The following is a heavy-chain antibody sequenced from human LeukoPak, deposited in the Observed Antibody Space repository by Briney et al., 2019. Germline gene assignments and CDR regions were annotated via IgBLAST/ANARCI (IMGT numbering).Heavy chain of an antibody. V-gene: IGHV1-18*01. D-gene: IGHD5-12*01. CDR3: ARGSRVATIRGYYFDY. CDR2: ISAYNGNT. Sequence: ASVKVSCKASGYTFTSYGISWVRQAPGQGLEWMGWISAYNGNTNYAQKLQGRVTMTTDISTSTAYMELRSLRSDDTAVYYCARGSRVATIRGYYFDYWGQGTLVTVSS. CDR1: GYTFTSYG. J-gene: IGHJ4*02.